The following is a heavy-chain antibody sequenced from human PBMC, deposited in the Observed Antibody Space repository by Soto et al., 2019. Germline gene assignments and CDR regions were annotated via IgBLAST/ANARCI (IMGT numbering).Heavy chain of an antibody. D-gene: IGHD2-2*01. CDR2: IWYDGSNK. J-gene: IGHJ6*02. Sequence: GGSLRLSCAASGFTFSSYGMHWVRQAPGKGLEWVAVIWYDGSNKYYADSVKGRFTISRDNSKNTLYLQMNSLRAEDTAVYYCARDIGGVPAAMRLSYYYGMDVWGQGTTVTVSS. V-gene: IGHV3-33*01. CDR3: ARDIGGVPAAMRLSYYYGMDV. CDR1: GFTFSSYG.